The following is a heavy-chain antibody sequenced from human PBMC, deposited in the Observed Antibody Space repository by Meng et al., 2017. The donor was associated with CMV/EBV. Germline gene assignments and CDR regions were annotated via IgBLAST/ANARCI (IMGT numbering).Heavy chain of an antibody. CDR3: ARGHRRGVVATPFDY. V-gene: IGHV4-34*01. CDR2: INHSGST. CDR1: GGSFSGYY. Sequence: GSLRLSCAVYGGSFSGYYWSWIRQPPGKGLEWIGEINHSGSTNYNPSLKSRVTISVDTSKNQFSLKLSSVTAADTAVYYCARGHRRGVVATPFDYWGQGTLVTVSS. J-gene: IGHJ4*02. D-gene: IGHD5-12*01.